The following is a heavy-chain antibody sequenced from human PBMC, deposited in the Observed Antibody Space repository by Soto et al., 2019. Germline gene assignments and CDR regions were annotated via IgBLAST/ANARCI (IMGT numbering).Heavy chain of an antibody. J-gene: IGHJ4*02. Sequence: QVQLQESGPGLVKPSETLSLTCTVSGGSISSYYWSWIRQPPGKGLEWMGYIYDSGSTNYNPSRKSRVTISVDTSKNQFSLMLRAVTAADTAGYYFARRRGYSYDSWGQGTLVTVSS. CDR1: GGSISSYY. D-gene: IGHD5-18*01. CDR2: IYDSGST. V-gene: IGHV4-59*08. CDR3: ARRRGYSYDS.